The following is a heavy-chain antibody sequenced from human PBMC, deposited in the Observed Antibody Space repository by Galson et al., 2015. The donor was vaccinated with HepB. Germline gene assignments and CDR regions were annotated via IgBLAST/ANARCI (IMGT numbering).Heavy chain of an antibody. J-gene: IGHJ5*02. V-gene: IGHV3-49*03. CDR2: IRSKRFSGAT. D-gene: IGHD1-26*01. CDR3: SKGEIPDP. CDR1: GFTFGDYG. Sequence: SLRLSCAASGFTFGDYGMSWLRQAPGKGLEWVGFIRSKRFSGATEYAASVRGRFIISRDDSKSVVYLQMNSLKAEDTGTYYCSKGEIPDPWGQGTQVIVSS.